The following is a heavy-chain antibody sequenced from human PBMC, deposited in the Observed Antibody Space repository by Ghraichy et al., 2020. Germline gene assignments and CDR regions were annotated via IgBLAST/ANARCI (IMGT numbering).Heavy chain of an antibody. V-gene: IGHV4-4*07. CDR3: ARVSSRGSSVNYYFDY. CDR2: IYTSGST. D-gene: IGHD2-15*01. J-gene: IGHJ4*02. Sequence: SETLSLTCTVSGGSISNYYWSWIRQPAGKGLEWIGHIYTSGSTNYNPSLKSQVTMSVDTSRNQFSVKLSSVTAADTAVYYCARVSSRGSSVNYYFDYWGQGTLVTVSS. CDR1: GGSISNYY.